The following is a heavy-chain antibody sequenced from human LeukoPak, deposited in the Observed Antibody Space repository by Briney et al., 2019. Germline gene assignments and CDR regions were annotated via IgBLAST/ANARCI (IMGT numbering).Heavy chain of an antibody. Sequence: GGSLRLSCAASGFTFSNAWMNWVRQAPGKGLEWVGRIKSITDGGTTDYAAPVKGRFTISRDDSKNTLYLQMNSLKTEDTAVYYCTTGRSSNGWDYYYYMDVWGKGTTVTVSS. CDR1: GFTFSNAW. CDR2: IKSITDGGTT. J-gene: IGHJ6*03. D-gene: IGHD6-19*01. CDR3: TTGRSSNGWDYYYYMDV. V-gene: IGHV3-15*01.